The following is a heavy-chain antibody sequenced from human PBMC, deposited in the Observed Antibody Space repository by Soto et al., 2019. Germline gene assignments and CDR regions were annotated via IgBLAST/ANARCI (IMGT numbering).Heavy chain of an antibody. CDR2: INHSGST. CDR1: GGSFSGYY. Sequence: SETLSLTCAVYGGSFSGYYWSWIRQPPGKGLEWIGEINHSGSTNYNPSLKSRVTISVDTSKNQFSLKLSSVTAADTAVYYCARVSYSSGWSRFDYWGQGTLVTVSS. D-gene: IGHD6-19*01. V-gene: IGHV4-34*01. CDR3: ARVSYSSGWSRFDY. J-gene: IGHJ4*02.